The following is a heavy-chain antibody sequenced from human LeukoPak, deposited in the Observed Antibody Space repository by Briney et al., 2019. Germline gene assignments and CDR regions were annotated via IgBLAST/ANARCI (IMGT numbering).Heavy chain of an antibody. V-gene: IGHV4-39*01. CDR2: IYYSGTT. Sequence: PSETLSLTCTVSGGSITSNSHHWDWIRQAPGNGLEWIGNIYYSGTTSYNPSLQSRVSISVDTSKNQFSLRLSSVTAADTAVYYCARRGDILTDYAFDYWGQGTLVTVSS. J-gene: IGHJ4*02. D-gene: IGHD3-9*01. CDR3: ARRGDILTDYAFDY. CDR1: GGSITSNSHH.